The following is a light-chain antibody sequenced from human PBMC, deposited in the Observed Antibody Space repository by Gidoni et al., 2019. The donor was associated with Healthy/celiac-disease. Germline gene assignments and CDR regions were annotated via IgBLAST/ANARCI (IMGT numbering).Light chain of an antibody. V-gene: IGKV3-15*01. Sequence: EIVRTQYPATLSVSPGERATLSCRASQSVSSNLAWYQQKPGQAPRLLIYGASTRATGIPARFSGSGSGTEFTLTISSLQSEDFAVYYCQQYNNSPRTFGQGTKVEIK. CDR1: QSVSSN. J-gene: IGKJ1*01. CDR3: QQYNNSPRT. CDR2: GAS.